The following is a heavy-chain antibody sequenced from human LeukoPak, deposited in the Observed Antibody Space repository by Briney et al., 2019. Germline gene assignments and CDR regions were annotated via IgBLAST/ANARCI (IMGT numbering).Heavy chain of an antibody. V-gene: IGHV1-18*01. J-gene: IGHJ6*02. CDR1: GYTFTSYG. CDR3: ARDAHYVSGTINGMDV. CDR2: ISAYNGNT. Sequence: ASVKVSCKASGYTFTSYGISWVRQAPGQGLAWMGWISAYNGNTNYAQKLQGRVTMTSDTSTSTAYMELSSLRSADTAVYFCARDAHYVSGTINGMDVWGQGTTVSVSS. D-gene: IGHD1/OR15-1a*01.